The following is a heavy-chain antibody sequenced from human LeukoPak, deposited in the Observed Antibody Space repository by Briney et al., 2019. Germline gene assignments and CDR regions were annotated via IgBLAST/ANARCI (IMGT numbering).Heavy chain of an antibody. D-gene: IGHD3-10*01. CDR2: ISYDGSNK. V-gene: IGHV3-30-3*01. J-gene: IGHJ5*02. Sequence: GGSLRLSCAASGFTFSNYAVHWVRQAPGKGLECVAVISYDGSNKYYADSVKGRFTISRDNSKNMLYLQMNSLRAEDTAVYYCARTKRTVDYNTPSTANWFDPWGQGTLVTVSS. CDR1: GFTFSNYA. CDR3: ARTKRTVDYNTPSTANWFDP.